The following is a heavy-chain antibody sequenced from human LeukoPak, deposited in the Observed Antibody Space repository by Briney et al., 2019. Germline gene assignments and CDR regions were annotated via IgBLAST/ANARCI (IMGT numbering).Heavy chain of an antibody. V-gene: IGHV1-46*01. Sequence: ASVKVSCKASGYTFTSYGITWVRQAPGQGLEWMGIINPSGGSTSYAQKFQGRVTMTRDTSASTAYMELSSLRSEDTAVYYCARVPSASDLYYFDYWGQGTLVTVSS. CDR1: GYTFTSYG. D-gene: IGHD3-16*01. CDR3: ARVPSASDLYYFDY. J-gene: IGHJ4*02. CDR2: INPSGGST.